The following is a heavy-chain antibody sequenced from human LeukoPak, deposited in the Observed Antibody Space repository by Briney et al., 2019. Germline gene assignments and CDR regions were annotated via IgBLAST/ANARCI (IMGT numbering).Heavy chain of an antibody. CDR3: SSRWVTQASFDY. CDR2: IRSKAYGGTT. CDR1: GFTFGDYA. D-gene: IGHD2-21*02. J-gene: IGHJ4*02. V-gene: IGHV3-49*03. Sequence: GGSLRLSCTASGFTFGDYAMSWFRQAPGKGLEWVGFIRSKAYGGTTEYAASVKGRFTISRDDSKSIAYLQMNSLKTEDTAVYYCSSRWVTQASFDYWGQGTLVTVSS.